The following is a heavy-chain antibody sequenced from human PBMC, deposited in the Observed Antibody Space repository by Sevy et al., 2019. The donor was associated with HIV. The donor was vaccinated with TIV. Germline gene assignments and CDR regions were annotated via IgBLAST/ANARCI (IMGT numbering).Heavy chain of an antibody. CDR2: ISSSSSYI. D-gene: IGHD1-26*01. Sequence: GGSLRHSCAASGFTFSSYSLNWVRQAPGKGLEWVSSISSSSSYIYYADSVKGRFTISRDNAKNSLYLQMNSLRAEDTAVYYCARDPGIVGALDYWGQGTLVTVSS. J-gene: IGHJ4*02. V-gene: IGHV3-21*01. CDR1: GFTFSSYS. CDR3: ARDPGIVGALDY.